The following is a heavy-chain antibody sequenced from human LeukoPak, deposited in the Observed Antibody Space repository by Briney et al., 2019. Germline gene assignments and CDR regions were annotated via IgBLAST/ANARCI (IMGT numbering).Heavy chain of an antibody. Sequence: GGSPRLSCAASGFTFSSYSMNWIRQAPGKGLEWVSSISSSSSYIYYAGSVKGRFTISRDNAKNSLYLQMNSLRAEDTAVYYCARGQGSWFDPWGQGTLVTVSS. CDR3: ARGQGSWFDP. CDR2: ISSSSSYI. CDR1: GFTFSSYS. V-gene: IGHV3-21*01. J-gene: IGHJ5*02. D-gene: IGHD3-10*01.